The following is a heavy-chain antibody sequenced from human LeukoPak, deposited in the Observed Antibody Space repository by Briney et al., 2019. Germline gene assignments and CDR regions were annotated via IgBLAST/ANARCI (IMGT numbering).Heavy chain of an antibody. V-gene: IGHV4-39*01. CDR2: IYYSGST. D-gene: IGHD5-12*01. J-gene: IGHJ4*02. CDR3: ARVGGYDSLDY. Sequence: SETLSLTCTVSGGSISSSSYYWGWIRQPPGKGLEWIGSIYYSGSTYYNPSLKSRVTISVDTSKNQFSLKLSSVTAADTAVYYCARVGGYDSLDYWGQGTLVTVSS. CDR1: GGSISSSSYY.